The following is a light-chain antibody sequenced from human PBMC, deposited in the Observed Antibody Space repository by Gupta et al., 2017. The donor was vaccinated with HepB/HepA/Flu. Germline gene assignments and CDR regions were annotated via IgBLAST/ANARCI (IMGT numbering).Light chain of an antibody. Sequence: DIQMTQSPSSLSASVGDRVTITCRASQSISSYLNWYQQKPGKVPKLLIYAASSLQSGVPSRFSGSGSGTDFTLTISRLQPEDFATYYCQQCYSTPYTFGHGTKLDIK. CDR1: QSISSY. V-gene: IGKV1-39*01. CDR3: QQCYSTPYT. J-gene: IGKJ3*01. CDR2: AAS.